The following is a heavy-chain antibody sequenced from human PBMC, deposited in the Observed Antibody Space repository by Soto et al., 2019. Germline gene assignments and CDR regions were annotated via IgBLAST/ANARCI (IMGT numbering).Heavy chain of an antibody. CDR1: GFTFSSYG. D-gene: IGHD3-22*01. V-gene: IGHV3-30*18. CDR2: ISYDGSNK. J-gene: IGHJ6*02. Sequence: GGSLRLSCAASGFTFSSYGMHWVRQAPGKGLEWVAVISYDGSNKYYADSVKGRFTISRDNSKNTLYLQMNSLRAEDTAVYYCAKDWGLYYYDSSGQRNYYYYGMDVWGQGTTVTVSS. CDR3: AKDWGLYYYDSSGQRNYYYYGMDV.